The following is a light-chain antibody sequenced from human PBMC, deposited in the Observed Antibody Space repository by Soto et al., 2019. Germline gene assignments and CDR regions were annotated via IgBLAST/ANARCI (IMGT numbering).Light chain of an antibody. Sequence: VVTQSPATLSVFPGETATLSCRASQSVSSDLAWYQQRPGQAPRLLIYGASTRATGIPAKFRGSGSGTEFRVTLSSLQSEDFGTYYCQQYNTWHPKMAFGRGTKVEIK. CDR1: QSVSSD. CDR3: QQYNTWHPKMA. CDR2: GAS. V-gene: IGKV3-15*01. J-gene: IGKJ1*01.